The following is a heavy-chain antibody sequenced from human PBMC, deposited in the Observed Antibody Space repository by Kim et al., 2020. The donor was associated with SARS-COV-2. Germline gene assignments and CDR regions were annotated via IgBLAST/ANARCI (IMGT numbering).Heavy chain of an antibody. CDR3: AREGVAAAIDP. CDR1: GFTFDDYG. V-gene: IGHV3-20*01. J-gene: IGHJ5*02. D-gene: IGHD6-13*01. Sequence: GGSLRLSCAASGFTFDDYGMSWVRQAPGKGLEWVSGINWNGGSTGYADSVKGRFTISRDNAKNSLYLQMNSLRAEDTALYHFAREGVAAAIDPWGQGTLVTVSS. CDR2: INWNGGST.